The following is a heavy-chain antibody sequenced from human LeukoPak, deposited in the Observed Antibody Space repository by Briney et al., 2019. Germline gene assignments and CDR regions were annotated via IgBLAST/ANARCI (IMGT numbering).Heavy chain of an antibody. Sequence: GGSLRLSCAASGFTFSSYAMHWVRQAPGKGLEWVAVISYDGSNKYYADSVKGRFTISRDNSKNTLYLQMNSVRAEDTAVYYCARARFSDAFDIWGQGTMVTVSS. CDR1: GFTFSSYA. CDR3: ARARFSDAFDI. J-gene: IGHJ3*02. V-gene: IGHV3-30-3*01. CDR2: ISYDGSNK.